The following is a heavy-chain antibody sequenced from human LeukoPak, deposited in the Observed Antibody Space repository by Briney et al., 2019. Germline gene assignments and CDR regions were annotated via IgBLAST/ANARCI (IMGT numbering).Heavy chain of an antibody. D-gene: IGHD4-17*01. CDR1: GYTFTSYA. CDR2: INTNTGNP. CDR3: ARDLTLYGDLQEGGNAFDI. J-gene: IGHJ3*02. V-gene: IGHV7-4-1*02. Sequence: ASVKVSCKASGYTFTSYAMNWVRQAPGQGLEWMGWINTNTGNPTYAQGFTGRFVFSLDTSVSTAYLQISSLKAEDTAVYYCARDLTLYGDLQEGGNAFDIWGQGTMVTVSS.